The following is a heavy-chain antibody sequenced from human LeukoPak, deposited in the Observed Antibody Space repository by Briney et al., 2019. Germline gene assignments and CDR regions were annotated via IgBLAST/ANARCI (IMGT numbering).Heavy chain of an antibody. Sequence: SETLSLTCTVSGGSISSDYWSWIRQPPGKGLEWIGYIYYSVSTNYNPSLKSRVTISVDTSKNQFSLKLSSVTAADTAVYYCARELGQYCSSTSCYGYAFDIWGQGTMVTVSS. J-gene: IGHJ3*02. CDR2: IYYSVST. V-gene: IGHV4-59*01. D-gene: IGHD2-2*01. CDR3: ARELGQYCSSTSCYGYAFDI. CDR1: GGSISSDY.